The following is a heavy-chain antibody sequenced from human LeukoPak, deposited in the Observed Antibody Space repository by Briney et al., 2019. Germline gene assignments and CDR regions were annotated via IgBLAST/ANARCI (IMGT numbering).Heavy chain of an antibody. CDR2: ITGSGGST. CDR1: GFSCSNYD. D-gene: IGHD1-1*01. Sequence: GSSLYLNGASAGFSCSNYDMSWGRKAPGKGLEMGSGITGSGGSTNYADSVKGRFTISRDNSKNTLYLQMNSLRAEDTAIYYCATGTRGERSDYWGQGTLVTVSS. CDR3: ATGTRGERSDY. J-gene: IGHJ4*02. V-gene: IGHV3-23*01.